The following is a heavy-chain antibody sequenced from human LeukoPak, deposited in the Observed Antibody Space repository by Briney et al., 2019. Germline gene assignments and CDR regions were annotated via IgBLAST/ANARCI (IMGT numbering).Heavy chain of an antibody. D-gene: IGHD2/OR15-2a*01. Sequence: GGSLRLSCAASGFTFTAYLIHWVRQAPGKGLEWVAVMSSDGNAMFYADSVKGRFTISRDNSKNTLYLQMNSLRAEDTAVYYCVRESEYDHSATFDYWGQGTLVTVSS. CDR2: MSSDGNAM. CDR1: GFTFTAYL. CDR3: VRESEYDHSATFDY. V-gene: IGHV3-30-3*01. J-gene: IGHJ4*02.